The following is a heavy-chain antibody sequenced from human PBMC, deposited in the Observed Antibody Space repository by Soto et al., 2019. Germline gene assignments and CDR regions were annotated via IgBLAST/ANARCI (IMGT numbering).Heavy chain of an antibody. Sequence: SETLSLTCAVYGGSFSGYYWSWIRQPPGKGLEWIGEINHSGSTNYNPSLKSRVTISVDTSKNQFSLKLNSVTAADTAVYYCARGLIPRYNWRGIDYWGQGTLVTVSS. CDR3: ARGLIPRYNWRGIDY. D-gene: IGHD1-1*01. J-gene: IGHJ4*02. CDR2: INHSGST. V-gene: IGHV4-34*01. CDR1: GGSFSGYY.